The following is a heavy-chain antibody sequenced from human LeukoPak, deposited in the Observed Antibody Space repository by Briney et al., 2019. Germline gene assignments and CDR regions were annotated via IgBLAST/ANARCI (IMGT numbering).Heavy chain of an antibody. CDR2: IYWNDDK. V-gene: IGHV2-5*01. J-gene: IGHJ3*02. CDR3: AHHITMIVYRSVNASHI. Sequence: ESGPTLVNPTQTLTLTCTFSGFSLSTSGVGVGWIRQPPGKALEWLALIYWNDDKRYSPSLKSRLTITKDTSKNQVVLTMTNMDPVDTATYYCAHHITMIVYRSVNASHIWGQGTMVTVSS. CDR1: GFSLSTSGVG. D-gene: IGHD3-22*01.